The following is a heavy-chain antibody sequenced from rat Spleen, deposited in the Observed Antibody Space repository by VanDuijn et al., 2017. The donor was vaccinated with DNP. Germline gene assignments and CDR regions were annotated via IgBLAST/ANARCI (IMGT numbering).Heavy chain of an antibody. CDR2: INTGSGGT. CDR3: ARRRLPYWYFDF. CDR1: GYTFTSYY. Sequence: QVQLQQSGAELAKPGSSVMISCRASGYTFTSYYIGWIKQTTGQGLEYFGEINTGSGGTNYNEKFKGKATLTVDKSSSTAFMQLSSLTPDDSAVYYCARRRLPYWYFDFWGPGTMVTVSS. D-gene: IGHD1-4*01. V-gene: IGHV1-43*01. J-gene: IGHJ1*01.